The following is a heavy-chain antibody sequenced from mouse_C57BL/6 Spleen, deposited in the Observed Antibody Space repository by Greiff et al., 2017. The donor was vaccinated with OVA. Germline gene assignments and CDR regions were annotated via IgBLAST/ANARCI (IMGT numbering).Heavy chain of an antibody. CDR1: GYTFTEYT. V-gene: IGHV1-62-2*01. Sequence: QVQLQQSGAELVKPGASVKLSCKASGYTFTEYTIHWVKQRSGQGLEWIGWFYPGSGSIKYTEKFKDKATLTADKSSSTVYMELSRLTSEDSAVYFCARHGTFYYDGREGYAMDYWGQGTSVTVSS. D-gene: IGHD1-1*01. J-gene: IGHJ4*01. CDR2: FYPGSGSI. CDR3: ARHGTFYYDGREGYAMDY.